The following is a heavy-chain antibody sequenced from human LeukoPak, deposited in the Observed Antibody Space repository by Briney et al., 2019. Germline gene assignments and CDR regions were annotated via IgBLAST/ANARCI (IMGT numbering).Heavy chain of an antibody. D-gene: IGHD5-18*01. V-gene: IGHV5-51*01. Sequence: LGGALEISCKGSGYHFTSYWIGWVRPVPGKGLEWMGIIYPGDSDTRYSPSFQGQVTISADKSISTAYLQWSSLKASDTAMYYCARPPGYGYRNAFDIWGQGTMVTVSS. J-gene: IGHJ3*02. CDR1: GYHFTSYW. CDR3: ARPPGYGYRNAFDI. CDR2: IYPGDSDT.